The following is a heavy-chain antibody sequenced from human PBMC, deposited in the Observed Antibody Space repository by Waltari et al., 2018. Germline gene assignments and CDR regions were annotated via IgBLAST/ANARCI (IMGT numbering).Heavy chain of an antibody. J-gene: IGHJ4*02. CDR2: IRGSGGST. V-gene: IGHV3-23*01. Sequence: EVQLLESGGGLVQPGGSLRLSCAASGFTFSRYAMSWVRQAPGKGLEWVSAIRGSGGSTYYADSVKGRFTISRDNSKNTLYLQMNSLRAEDTAVYYCAKALGGRIVLVVPFDYWGQGTLVTVSS. CDR1: GFTFSRYA. D-gene: IGHD2-8*02. CDR3: AKALGGRIVLVVPFDY.